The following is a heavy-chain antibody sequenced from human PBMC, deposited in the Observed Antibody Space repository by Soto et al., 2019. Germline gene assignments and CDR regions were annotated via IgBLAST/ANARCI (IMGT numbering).Heavy chain of an antibody. V-gene: IGHV3-48*01. Sequence: GGSLRLSCAASGFIFSSYGMHWVRQAPGKGLEWVSCISSSSGTIYYADSVKGRFTISRDNAKNSLYLQMSSLRAEDTAVYYCARYQVSGGRHPFAYWGPGSLVSVSS. J-gene: IGHJ4*02. CDR3: ARYQVSGGRHPFAY. CDR2: ISSSSGTI. CDR1: GFIFSSYG. D-gene: IGHD3-10*01.